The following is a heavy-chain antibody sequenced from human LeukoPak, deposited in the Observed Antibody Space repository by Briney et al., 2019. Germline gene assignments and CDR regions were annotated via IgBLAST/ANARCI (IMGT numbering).Heavy chain of an antibody. J-gene: IGHJ1*01. V-gene: IGHV3-74*01. D-gene: IGHD3-22*01. CDR3: ARAPSEIGGYYPEYFRH. CDR1: GFTFSSYW. Sequence: PGGSLRLSCAASGFTFSSYWMHWVRQAPGKGLVWVSRIKSDGSTNYADCVKGRFTISRDNAKNTVSLQMNSLRAEDTGVYYCARAPSEIGGYYPEYFRHWGQGTLVTASS. CDR2: IKSDGST.